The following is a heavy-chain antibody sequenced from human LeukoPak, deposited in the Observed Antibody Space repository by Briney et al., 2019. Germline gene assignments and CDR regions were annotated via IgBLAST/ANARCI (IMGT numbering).Heavy chain of an antibody. Sequence: GRSLRLSCAASGFTFSSYGMHWVRQAPGKGLEWVAVISYDGSNKYYADSVKGRFTISRDNSKNTLYLQMNSLRAEDTAVYYCARVDDFDAFDMWGQGTMVTVSS. V-gene: IGHV3-30*03. CDR3: ARVDDFDAFDM. J-gene: IGHJ3*02. D-gene: IGHD2-2*03. CDR2: ISYDGSNK. CDR1: GFTFSSYG.